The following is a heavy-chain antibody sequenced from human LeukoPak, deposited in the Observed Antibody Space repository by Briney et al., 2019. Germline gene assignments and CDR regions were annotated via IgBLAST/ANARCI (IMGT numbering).Heavy chain of an antibody. Sequence: GGSLRLSCAASGFTFSSYGMHGVRQAPGKGLEWVAVISYDGSNKYYADSVKGRFTISRDNAKNTLYVQMNSLRAEDTAVYYCARDQGNGYELNHYGMDVWGQGTTVTVSS. CDR1: GFTFSSYG. CDR3: ARDQGNGYELNHYGMDV. J-gene: IGHJ6*02. CDR2: ISYDGSNK. D-gene: IGHD5-12*01. V-gene: IGHV3-30*03.